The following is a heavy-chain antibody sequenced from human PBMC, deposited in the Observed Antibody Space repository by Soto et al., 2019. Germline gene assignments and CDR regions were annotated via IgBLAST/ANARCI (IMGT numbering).Heavy chain of an antibody. J-gene: IGHJ4*02. Sequence: SETLSLTCTVSGGSISSSSYYWGWIRQPPGKGLEWIRSIYYSGSTYYNPSLKSRVTISVDTSKNQFSLKLSSMTAADTAVYYCARRVLDCSGGSCYETYFDYWGQGTLVTVSS. CDR1: GGSISSSSYY. D-gene: IGHD2-15*01. CDR3: ARRVLDCSGGSCYETYFDY. CDR2: IYYSGST. V-gene: IGHV4-39*01.